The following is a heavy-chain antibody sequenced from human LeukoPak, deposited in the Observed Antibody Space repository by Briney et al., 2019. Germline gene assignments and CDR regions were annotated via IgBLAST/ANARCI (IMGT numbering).Heavy chain of an antibody. CDR2: IKEDGSEK. CDR1: GFTFSNYW. Sequence: GGSLRLSCAASGFTFSNYWMSWVCQAPGKGLEWVANIKEDGSEKHYVDSVKGRFTISRDNAKNSLYLQMNSLRVDDTAVYYCARTIRGYWGQGTLVTVSS. D-gene: IGHD3-10*01. CDR3: ARTIRGY. V-gene: IGHV3-7*03. J-gene: IGHJ4*02.